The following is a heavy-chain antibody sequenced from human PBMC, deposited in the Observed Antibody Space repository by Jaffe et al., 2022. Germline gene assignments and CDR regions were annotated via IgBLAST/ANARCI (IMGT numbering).Heavy chain of an antibody. CDR2: IRYDGSNK. V-gene: IGHV3-30*02. D-gene: IGHD2-15*01. CDR1: GFTFSSYG. CDR3: AYIVVVVADIETEA. J-gene: IGHJ5*02. Sequence: QVQLVESGGGVVQPGGSLRLSCAASGFTFSSYGMHWVRQAPGKGLEWVAFIRYDGSNKYYADSVKGRFTISRDNSKNTLYLQMNSLRAEDTAVYYCAYIVVVVADIETEAWGQGTLVTVSS.